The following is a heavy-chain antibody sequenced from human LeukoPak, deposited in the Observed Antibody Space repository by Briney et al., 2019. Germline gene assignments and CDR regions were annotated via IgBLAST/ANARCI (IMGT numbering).Heavy chain of an antibody. CDR3: ARGGWLGQPGAFDI. Sequence: ASVKVSCKASGYTFTSYDISWVRQAPGQGLECMGWISVYNGNTNYAQKFQGRVTMTTDTSTNTAYMELRSLRSDDTAVYYCARGGWLGQPGAFDIWGQGTMVTVSS. CDR1: GYTFTSYD. V-gene: IGHV1-18*04. CDR2: ISVYNGNT. J-gene: IGHJ3*02. D-gene: IGHD6-19*01.